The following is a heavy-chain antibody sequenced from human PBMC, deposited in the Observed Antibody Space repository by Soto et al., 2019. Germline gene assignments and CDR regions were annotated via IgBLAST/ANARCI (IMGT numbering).Heavy chain of an antibody. CDR3: ARATYRSSSRFDY. CDR2: IIPILGIA. CDR1: GGTFSSYT. V-gene: IGHV1-69*02. Sequence: QVQLVQSGAEVKKPGSSVKVSCKASGGTFSSYTISWVRQAPGQGLEWMGRIIPILGIANYAQKFQGRVTITADKSTSTAYMELSSLRSEDTAVYYCARATYRSSSRFDYWGQGTLVTVSS. D-gene: IGHD6-13*01. J-gene: IGHJ4*02.